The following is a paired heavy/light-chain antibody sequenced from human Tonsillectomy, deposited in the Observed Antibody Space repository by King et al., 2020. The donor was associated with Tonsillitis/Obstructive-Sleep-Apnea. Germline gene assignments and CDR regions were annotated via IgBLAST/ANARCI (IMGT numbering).Heavy chain of an antibody. V-gene: IGHV3-33*01. CDR1: GFMFRTYG. CDR2: IWYDGSNE. Sequence: QVQLVESGGGVVQPGRSLRLSCAASGFMFRTYGMHWVRQAPGKGLEWVALIWYDGSNEYYVDSVKGRFTISRDNSKNTLYLQMNGLRAEDTAVYYCARGAEPLWWLPDYWGQGTLVTVSS. J-gene: IGHJ4*02. D-gene: IGHD5-12*01. CDR3: ARGAEPLWWLPDY.
Light chain of an antibody. V-gene: IGKV2D-29*01. J-gene: IGKJ2*01. Sequence: DIVMTQTPLSLSVTPGQPASISCKSSQSLLRSDGRTYLSWYLQRPGQPPQLLIYEVSNWFSGVPDRFSGSGSGTDFTLKISRVEAEDVGIYYCMQSIQPPYTFGQGTKLEIK. CDR3: MQSIQPPYT. CDR2: EVS. CDR1: QSLLRSDGRTY.